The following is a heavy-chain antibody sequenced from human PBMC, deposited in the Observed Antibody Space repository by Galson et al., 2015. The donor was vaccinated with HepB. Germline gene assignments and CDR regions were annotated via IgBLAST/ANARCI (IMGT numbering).Heavy chain of an antibody. CDR3: AKGNYYDNTVDY. J-gene: IGHJ4*02. V-gene: IGHV3-13*01. Sequence: SLRLSCAASGFIFSNNDMHWVRQVTGKGLEWVAAIGTAGDTYYADSVKGRFTISRENAKNSLYLQMNSLRAGGTAVYFCAKGNYYDNTVDYWGQGTLVTVSS. D-gene: IGHD3-22*01. CDR2: IGTAGDT. CDR1: GFIFSNND.